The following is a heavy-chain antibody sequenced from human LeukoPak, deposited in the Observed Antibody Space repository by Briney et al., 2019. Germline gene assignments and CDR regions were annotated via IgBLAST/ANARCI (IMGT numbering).Heavy chain of an antibody. J-gene: IGHJ4*02. V-gene: IGHV4-39*01. CDR1: GGSISVSSQYY. CDR3: ARRRFGDLTRTDF. D-gene: IGHD4-17*01. CDR2: IFYSGRT. Sequence: SETLSLTCTVSGGSISVSSQYYWGWVRQPPGKGLEWIGTIFYSGRTYYNPSLQSRVTISVDTSKNQFSLKLSSVTAADTAVYFCARRRFGDLTRTDFWGQGTLVTVSS.